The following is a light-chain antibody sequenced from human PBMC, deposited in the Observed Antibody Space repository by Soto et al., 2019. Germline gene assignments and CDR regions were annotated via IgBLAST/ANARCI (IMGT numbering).Light chain of an antibody. CDR3: QQSYNTPRT. CDR1: QGIGTW. J-gene: IGKJ1*01. CDR2: AAS. Sequence: IQMTQSPSSVSASLGERVTITCRASQGIGTWLAWYQQKPGKGPNLLIYAASSLESGVPSRFSGSGSGTDFTLTITSLQPEDFATYYCQQSYNTPRTFGQGTKVDIK. V-gene: IGKV1-12*01.